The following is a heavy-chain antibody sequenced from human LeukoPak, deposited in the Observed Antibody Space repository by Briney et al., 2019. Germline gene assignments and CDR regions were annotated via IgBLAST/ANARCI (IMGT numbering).Heavy chain of an antibody. CDR1: GFTFSSYA. CDR2: ISGSGGST. Sequence: GGSLRLSCAASGFTFSSYAMSWVRQAPGKGLEWVSAISGSGGSTYYADSVEGRFTISRDNSKNTLYLQMNSLRAEDTAVYYCAKDPRYSSGWPFDYWGQGTLVTVSS. J-gene: IGHJ4*02. V-gene: IGHV3-23*01. D-gene: IGHD6-19*01. CDR3: AKDPRYSSGWPFDY.